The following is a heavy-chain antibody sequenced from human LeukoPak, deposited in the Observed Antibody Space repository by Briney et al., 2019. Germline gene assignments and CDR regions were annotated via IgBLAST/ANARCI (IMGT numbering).Heavy chain of an antibody. J-gene: IGHJ6*02. Sequence: GGSLRLSCAASGFTVSSNYMSWVRQAPGKGLEWVSVIYSGGSTYYADSVKGRFTISRDNSKNTLYLQMNSLRAEDTAVYYCARNGEFYYYYGMDVWGQGTTVTVSS. CDR1: GFTVSSNY. CDR2: IYSGGST. V-gene: IGHV3-53*01. D-gene: IGHD3-10*01. CDR3: ARNGEFYYYYGMDV.